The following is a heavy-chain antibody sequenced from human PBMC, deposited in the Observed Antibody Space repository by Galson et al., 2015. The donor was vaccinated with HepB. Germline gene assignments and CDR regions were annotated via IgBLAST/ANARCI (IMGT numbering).Heavy chain of an antibody. Sequence: SVKVSCKASGYTFTSYGISWVRQAPGQGLEWMGWISAYNGNTNYAQKLQGRVTMTTDTSTSTAYMGLRSLRSDDTAVYYCARHDYGDYRFDYWGQGTLVTVSS. D-gene: IGHD4-17*01. CDR1: GYTFTSYG. CDR3: ARHDYGDYRFDY. V-gene: IGHV1-18*01. CDR2: ISAYNGNT. J-gene: IGHJ4*02.